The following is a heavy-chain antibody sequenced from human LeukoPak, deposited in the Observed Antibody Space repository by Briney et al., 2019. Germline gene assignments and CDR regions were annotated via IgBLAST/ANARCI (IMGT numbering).Heavy chain of an antibody. CDR2: INHSGST. D-gene: IGHD2-2*03. CDR1: GGSFSGYY. CDR3: ARGAGYCSSTSCYRVVFAFDI. V-gene: IGHV4-34*01. Sequence: SETLSLTCAVYGGSFSGYYWSWIRQPPGKGLEWNGEINHSGSTNYNPSLKSRVTISVDTSKNQFSLKLSSVTAADTAVYYCARGAGYCSSTSCYRVVFAFDIWGQGTMVTVSS. J-gene: IGHJ3*02.